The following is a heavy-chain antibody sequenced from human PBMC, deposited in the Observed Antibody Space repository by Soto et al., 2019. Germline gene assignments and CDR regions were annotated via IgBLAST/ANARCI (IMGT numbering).Heavy chain of an antibody. D-gene: IGHD3-9*01. V-gene: IGHV4-34*01. CDR2: INHSGST. CDR1: GGSFSGYY. J-gene: IGHJ4*02. Sequence: SETLSLTCAVYGGSFSGYYWSWIRQPPGKGLEWIGEINHSGSTNYNPSLKSRVTISVDTSKNQFSLKLSSVTAADTAVYYCARGRVPNILTGYYYYFDYWGQGTLVTVSS. CDR3: ARGRVPNILTGYYYYFDY.